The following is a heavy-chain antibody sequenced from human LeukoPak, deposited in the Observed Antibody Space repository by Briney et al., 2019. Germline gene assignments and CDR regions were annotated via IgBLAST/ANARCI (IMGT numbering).Heavy chain of an antibody. V-gene: IGHV1-18*01. CDR3: ARKPPDYYYYGMDV. Sequence: GASVKVSCKASGYTFTSYGISWVRQAPGQGLEWMGWISAYNGNTNYAQKIQGRVTMTTDTSTSTAYVELRSLRSDDTAVYYCARKPPDYYYYGMDVWGQGTTVTVSS. CDR1: GYTFTSYG. J-gene: IGHJ6*02. CDR2: ISAYNGNT.